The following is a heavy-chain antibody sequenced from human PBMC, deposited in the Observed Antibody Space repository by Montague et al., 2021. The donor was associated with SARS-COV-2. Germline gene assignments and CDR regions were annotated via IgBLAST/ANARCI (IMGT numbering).Heavy chain of an antibody. CDR3: AKGDVSGSGHHYGMDV. CDR2: IWYLGDNK. Sequence: SLRLSCAASGFTFSNYAMHWVRQAPGKGLEWVAIIWYLGDNKHYTDSVKGRFTISRDNSKNTLYLQMNDLRVDDTAMYYCAKGDVSGSGHHYGMDVWSQGTTITVSS. J-gene: IGHJ6*02. D-gene: IGHD3-3*01. CDR1: GFTFSNYA. V-gene: IGHV3-33*03.